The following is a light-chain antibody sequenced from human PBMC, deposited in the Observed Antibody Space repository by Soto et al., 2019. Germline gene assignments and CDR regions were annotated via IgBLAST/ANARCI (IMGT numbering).Light chain of an antibody. CDR3: QNYNSYPLT. Sequence: DIQMTQSPSTLSASVGDRVTITCRASQSISSWLAWYQQKPGKAPDLLIYKASSLQSGVPSRFSGSGSGTEFTLTISSLQPDDFATYYCQNYNSYPLTFGGGTKVDIK. J-gene: IGKJ4*01. CDR1: QSISSW. V-gene: IGKV1-5*03. CDR2: KAS.